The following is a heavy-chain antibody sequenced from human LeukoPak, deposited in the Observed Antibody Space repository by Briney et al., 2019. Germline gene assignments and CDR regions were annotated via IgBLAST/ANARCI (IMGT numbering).Heavy chain of an antibody. D-gene: IGHD3-22*01. CDR2: INPDGSTT. J-gene: IGHJ5*02. CDR3: ARVLSGSWDWFDP. CDR1: GFTFIRYW. Sequence: GESLRLSCAASGFTFIRYWIHWVRQAPGKGLEWVSRINPDGSTTTYADSVKGRFTLSRDNAENTVYLQMNSLRAEDTAVYYCARVLSGSWDWFDPWGQGTLVTVSS. V-gene: IGHV3-74*01.